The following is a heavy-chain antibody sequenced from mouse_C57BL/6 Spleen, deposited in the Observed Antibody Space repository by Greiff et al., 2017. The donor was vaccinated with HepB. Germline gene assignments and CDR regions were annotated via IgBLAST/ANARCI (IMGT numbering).Heavy chain of an antibody. CDR3: ARDFGLRSYYFDY. J-gene: IGHJ2*01. CDR1: GYTFTSYW. Sequence: VQLQQPGAELVKPGASVKLSCKASGYTFTSYWMHWVKQRPGRGLEWIGRIDPNSGGTKYNEKFKSKATLTVDKPSSTAYMQLSSLTSEVSAVYYCARDFGLRSYYFDYWGQGTTLTVSS. D-gene: IGHD1-1*01. V-gene: IGHV1-72*01. CDR2: IDPNSGGT.